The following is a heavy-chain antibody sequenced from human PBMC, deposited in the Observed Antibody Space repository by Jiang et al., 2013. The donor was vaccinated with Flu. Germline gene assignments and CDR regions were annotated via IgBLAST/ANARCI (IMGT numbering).Heavy chain of an antibody. CDR3: ARDGVAASGGWFDP. CDR1: GYSISSGYY. V-gene: IGHV4-38-2*01. CDR2: INHSGST. D-gene: IGHD6-25*01. Sequence: GPGLVKPSETLSLTCAVSGYSISSGYYWGWIRQPPGKGLEWIGSINHSGSTYYEPSLKSRVIILLDMSKNQFSLRLTSVTASDAAVYYCARDGVAASGGWFDPWGQGNPGHRLL. J-gene: IGHJ5*02.